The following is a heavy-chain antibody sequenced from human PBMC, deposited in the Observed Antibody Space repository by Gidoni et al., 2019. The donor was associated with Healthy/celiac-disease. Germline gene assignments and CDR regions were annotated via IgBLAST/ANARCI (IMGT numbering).Heavy chain of an antibody. D-gene: IGHD2-15*01. Sequence: EVQLLESGGGLVQPGGSLRLSCAASGFTFSRYAMSWVRQAPGKGLEWVSAISGSGGSTYYADSVKGRFTISRDNSKNTLYLQMNSLRAEDTAVYYCAKECCSGGSCYSPPDYWGQGTLVTVSS. CDR2: ISGSGGST. V-gene: IGHV3-23*01. CDR1: GFTFSRYA. CDR3: AKECCSGGSCYSPPDY. J-gene: IGHJ4*02.